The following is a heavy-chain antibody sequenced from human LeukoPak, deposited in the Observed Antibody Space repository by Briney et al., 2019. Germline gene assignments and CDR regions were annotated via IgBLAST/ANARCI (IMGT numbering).Heavy chain of an antibody. CDR3: ASDSSGYYYFLY. CDR1: GDSVSSGYY. J-gene: IGHJ4*02. V-gene: IGHV4-38-2*01. CDR2: IYHSGST. D-gene: IGHD3-22*01. Sequence: SETLSLTCAVSGDSVSSGYYWGWIRQPPGKGLEWIGSIYHSGSTYYNPSLKSRVTISVDTSKNQFSLRLRSVTAADTAVYYCASDSSGYYYFLYWGQGTLVTVSS.